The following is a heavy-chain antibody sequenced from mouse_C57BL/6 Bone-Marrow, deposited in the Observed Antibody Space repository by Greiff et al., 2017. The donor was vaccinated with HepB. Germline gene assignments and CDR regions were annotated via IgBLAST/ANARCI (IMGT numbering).Heavy chain of an antibody. Sequence: VQLQQPGAELVRPGTSVKLSCKASGYTFTSYWMHWVKQRPGQGLEWIGVIDPSDSYTNYNQKFKGKATLTVDTSSSTAYMQLSSLTSEDSAVYYCAREGIPYYYGSSVGSYFDYWGQGTTLTVSS. J-gene: IGHJ2*01. CDR3: AREGIPYYYGSSVGSYFDY. CDR1: GYTFTSYW. D-gene: IGHD1-1*01. CDR2: IDPSDSYT. V-gene: IGHV1-59*01.